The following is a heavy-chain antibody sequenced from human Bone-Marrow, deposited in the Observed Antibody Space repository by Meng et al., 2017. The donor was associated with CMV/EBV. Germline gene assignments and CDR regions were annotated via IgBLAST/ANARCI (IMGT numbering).Heavy chain of an antibody. D-gene: IGHD6-25*01. V-gene: IGHV3-30*04. J-gene: IGHJ6*02. Sequence: SLKISCAASGFTFNTYSMHWVRQAPGKGLEWVAVISYHESNKYYADSVKGRFTISRDNSTNTLYLQMNNLRPEDTAVYYCARDQPEFSNVYIYYYYGMDVWGQGTTVTVSS. CDR1: GFTFNTYS. CDR3: ARDQPEFSNVYIYYYYGMDV. CDR2: ISYHESNK.